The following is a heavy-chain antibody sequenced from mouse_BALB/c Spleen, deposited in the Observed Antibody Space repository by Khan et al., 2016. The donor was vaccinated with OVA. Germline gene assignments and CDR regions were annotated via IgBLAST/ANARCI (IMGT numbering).Heavy chain of an antibody. V-gene: IGHV2-9*02. Sequence: VQLVESGPGLVAPSQSLSITCTVSGFSLTSYGVHWVRQPPGKGLEWLGVIWAGGSTNYNSALMSRLSISKDNSKSQVFLKMNRLQTDDTAMYCCARGDGYYEDAMDYWGQGTSVTVSS. CDR2: IWAGGST. D-gene: IGHD2-3*01. J-gene: IGHJ4*01. CDR1: GFSLTSYG. CDR3: ARGDGYYEDAMDY.